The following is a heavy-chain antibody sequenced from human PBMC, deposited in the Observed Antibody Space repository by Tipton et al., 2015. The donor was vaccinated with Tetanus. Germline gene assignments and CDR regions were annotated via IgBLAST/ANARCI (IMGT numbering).Heavy chain of an antibody. D-gene: IGHD2-8*01. CDR1: GFTFSNYA. CDR2: ISASGRNT. V-gene: IGHV3-23*01. CDR3: TKDVGIVLFDY. J-gene: IGHJ4*02. Sequence: SLRLSCAASGFTFSNYAMIWVRQAPGKGLEWVSAISASGRNTHYADSVQGRFTISRDNSKNTMYLQMNSLRAEDTAVYYCTKDVGIVLFDYWGQGTLVTVSS.